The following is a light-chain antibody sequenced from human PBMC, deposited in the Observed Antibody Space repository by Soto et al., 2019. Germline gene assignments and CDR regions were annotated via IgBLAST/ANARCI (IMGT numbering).Light chain of an antibody. CDR3: CSYAGSSTFPYV. Sequence: QSALTQPASVSGSPLQSITISCTGTSSDVGSYNLVSWYQHHPGKAPKLMIYEVSKRPSGVSNRFSGSKSGNTASLTISGLQAEDEADYYCCSYAGSSTFPYVFGTGTKVTVL. J-gene: IGLJ1*01. CDR1: SSDVGSYNL. CDR2: EVS. V-gene: IGLV2-23*02.